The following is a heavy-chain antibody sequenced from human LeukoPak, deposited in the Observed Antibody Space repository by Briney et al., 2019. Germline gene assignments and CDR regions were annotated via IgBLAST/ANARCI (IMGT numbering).Heavy chain of an antibody. Sequence: SETLSLTCTVSDGSISSSNYNWGWIRQPPGKGLEWIGTMYNSGSTYYNPSLESRVTISVDTSKNQFSLELRTVTAADTAVYYCARHLPQNYYHGMDVWGQGTTVTVSS. CDR1: DGSISSSNYN. CDR2: MYNSGST. J-gene: IGHJ6*02. V-gene: IGHV4-39*01. CDR3: ARHLPQNYYHGMDV.